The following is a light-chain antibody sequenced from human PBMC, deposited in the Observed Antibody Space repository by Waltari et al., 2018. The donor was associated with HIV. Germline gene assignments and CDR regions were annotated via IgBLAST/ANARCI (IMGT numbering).Light chain of an antibody. Sequence: QSPLTQPSSASGSPGPSVPLSCTGTSTDSGVFDYVPWYQQHPAKAAKLPIYAVNRRPSGVPDRFSGSKSGNTASLTVSGLQTEDEGDYYCSSDADTNNVLFGGGTKLTVL. V-gene: IGLV2-8*01. J-gene: IGLJ3*02. CDR3: SSDADTNNVL. CDR1: STDSGVFDY. CDR2: AVN.